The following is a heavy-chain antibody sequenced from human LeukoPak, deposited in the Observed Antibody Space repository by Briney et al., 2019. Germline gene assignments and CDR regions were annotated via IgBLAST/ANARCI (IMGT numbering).Heavy chain of an antibody. Sequence: GGSLRLSCSASGFTFTTYGMNWVRQAPGKGLEWVSGIGGSGTRTYYVDSVKGRFTISRDNSKNTLYLQINSLRAEDMALYYCAKSSDGSTSFDQWGQGTLVTVSS. CDR1: GFTFTTYG. J-gene: IGHJ4*02. V-gene: IGHV3-23*01. CDR3: AKSSDGSTSFDQ. D-gene: IGHD2-2*01. CDR2: IGGSGTRT.